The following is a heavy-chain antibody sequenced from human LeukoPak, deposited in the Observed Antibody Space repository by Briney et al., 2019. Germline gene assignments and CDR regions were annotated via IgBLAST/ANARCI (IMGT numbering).Heavy chain of an antibody. CDR2: IWNAGTNT. D-gene: IGHD3-16*01. V-gene: IGHV3-33*01. J-gene: IGHJ4*02. CDR3: AGDTPPGGDYYFDY. CDR1: GFIFSTYG. Sequence: GGSLRLSCAASGFIFSTYGMHRVRQAPGKGLEWVALIWNAGTNTYYADSVRGRFTISRDNSKNTLYLQMNSLRAEDTAVYYCAGDTPPGGDYYFDYWGQGTLVIVSS.